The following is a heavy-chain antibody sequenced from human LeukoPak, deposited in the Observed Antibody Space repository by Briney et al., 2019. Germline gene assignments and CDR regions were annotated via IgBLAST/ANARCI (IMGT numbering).Heavy chain of an antibody. D-gene: IGHD3-10*01. CDR2: IIPIFGKA. J-gene: IGHJ5*02. CDR1: GGTFSSYA. V-gene: IGHV1-69*01. Sequence: ASVKVSCKASGGTFSSYAISWVRQAPGQGLEWMGGIIPIFGKANYAQKFQGRVTITADESTSTAYMELSSLRSEDTAVYYCARGQKYYYGSGSSNLYNWFDPWGQGTLVTVSS. CDR3: ARGQKYYYGSGSSNLYNWFDP.